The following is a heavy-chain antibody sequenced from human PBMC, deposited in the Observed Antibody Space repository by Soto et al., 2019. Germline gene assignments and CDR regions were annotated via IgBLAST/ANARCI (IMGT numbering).Heavy chain of an antibody. Sequence: QVQLQESGPGLVEPSETLSLTCTVSGGSISSYYWSWIRQPPGKGLEWIGYIYYSGSTNYNPSLKSRVTISVDTSKHQFSLKLSSVTAADTAVYYCARGGDFWSGYYLGFAPYYGLDVWGQGTTVTVSS. CDR1: GGSISSYY. D-gene: IGHD3-3*01. V-gene: IGHV4-59*01. J-gene: IGHJ6*02. CDR2: IYYSGST. CDR3: ARGGDFWSGYYLGFAPYYGLDV.